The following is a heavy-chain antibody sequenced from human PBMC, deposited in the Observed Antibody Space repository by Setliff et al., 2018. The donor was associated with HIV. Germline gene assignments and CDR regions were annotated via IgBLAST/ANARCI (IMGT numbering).Heavy chain of an antibody. D-gene: IGHD1-26*01. CDR1: GFTFSSSA. J-gene: IGHJ6*03. CDR3: ARDGGSSPSPVSDYYYYYMDV. V-gene: IGHV3-30*04. Sequence: PGGSLRLSCAASGFTFSSSAMHWVRQSPGKGLEWVAVISYDGSNKYYADSVKGRFTISRDNSKNTLYLQRNSLRAEDTAVFYCARDGGSSPSPVSDYYYYYMDVWGKGTTVTVSS. CDR2: ISYDGSNK.